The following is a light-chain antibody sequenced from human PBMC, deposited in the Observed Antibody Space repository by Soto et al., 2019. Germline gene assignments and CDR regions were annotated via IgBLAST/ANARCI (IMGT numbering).Light chain of an antibody. J-gene: IGKJ1*01. Sequence: DIQMTHSPSTLSASVGDRVTITCRASQSINNWLAWYQQKTGKAPKLFIFKASTLEIGVPSRFSGSGSGTEFTLSISSLQPDDFATYFCQQYESFPRTFGQGTKVDIK. V-gene: IGKV1-5*03. CDR3: QQYESFPRT. CDR1: QSINNW. CDR2: KAS.